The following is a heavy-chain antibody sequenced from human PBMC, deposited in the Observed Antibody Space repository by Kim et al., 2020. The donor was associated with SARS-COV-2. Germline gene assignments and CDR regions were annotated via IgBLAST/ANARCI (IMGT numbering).Heavy chain of an antibody. V-gene: IGHV3-66*01. D-gene: IGHD4-17*01. J-gene: IGHJ6*03. CDR3: AREAIDYRDYLTDYYSC. Sequence: GGSLRLSCASSGFTVSSNYISWVRQAPGKGMEWVSVIYSGGSTYSADSVKGRFTISRDNSKNTLFLQMNSPRAEDTDLYYCAREAIDYRDYLTDYYSC. CDR1: GFTVSSNY. CDR2: IYSGGST.